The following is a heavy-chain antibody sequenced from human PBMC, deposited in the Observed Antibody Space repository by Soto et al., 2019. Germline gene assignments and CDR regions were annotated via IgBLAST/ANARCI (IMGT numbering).Heavy chain of an antibody. CDR3: ARHPPTVVAARDRHYYYYYLDV. CDR1: GGSFSGYY. CDR2: INHSGST. Sequence: SETLSLTCAVYGGSFSGYYWSWIRQPPGRGLEWIGEINHSGSTNYNPSLKSRVTISVDTSKNQFSLKLSSVTAADTAVYYCARHPPTVVAARDRHYYYYYLDVWGKGTTVIVSS. J-gene: IGHJ6*03. V-gene: IGHV4-34*01. D-gene: IGHD2-15*01.